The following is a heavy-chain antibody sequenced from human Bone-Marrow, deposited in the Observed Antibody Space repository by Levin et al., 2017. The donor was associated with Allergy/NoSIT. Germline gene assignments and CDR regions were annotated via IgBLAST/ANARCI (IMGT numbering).Heavy chain of an antibody. CDR3: VRRSPFGQWLATGGDELDF. J-gene: IGHJ3*01. CDR1: GYSFVSYW. V-gene: IGHV5-10-1*01. Sequence: GESLKISCLGSGYSFVSYWISWVRQTPGKGLEWMGRIDPSDSFTNYSPSFEGHVTLSVDKSANTAYLQWNSLKASDSAMYFCVRRSPFGQWLATGGDELDFWGQGTMVTVSS. CDR2: IDPSDSFT. D-gene: IGHD6-19*01.